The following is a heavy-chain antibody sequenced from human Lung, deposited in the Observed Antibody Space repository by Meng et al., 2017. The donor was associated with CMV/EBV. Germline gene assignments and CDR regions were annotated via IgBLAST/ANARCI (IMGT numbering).Heavy chain of an antibody. J-gene: IGHJ4*02. Sequence: ESLKISCAASGFTFGSYAMTWVRQAPGKGLQWVSSISGNGYSTYYADSVKGRFTISRDNSNNTLFLQMNSLRADDTAVYYCAKDRHTSSAPYYFDSWGQGAXVTVSS. CDR1: GFTFGSYA. CDR2: ISGNGYST. CDR3: AKDRHTSSAPYYFDS. V-gene: IGHV3-23*01.